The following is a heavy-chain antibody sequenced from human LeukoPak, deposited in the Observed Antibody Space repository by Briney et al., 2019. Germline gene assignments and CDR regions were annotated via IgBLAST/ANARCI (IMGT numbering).Heavy chain of an antibody. CDR2: INHSGST. CDR1: GGSFSGYY. D-gene: IGHD1-26*01. V-gene: IGHV4-34*01. CDR3: ARGGSPVGATNDY. Sequence: PSETLSLTCAVYGGSFSGYYWSWIRQPPGKGLEWIGEINHSGSTNYNPSLKSRVTISVDTSKNQFSLKLSSVTAADTAMYYCARGGSPVGATNDYWGQGTLVTVSS. J-gene: IGHJ4*02.